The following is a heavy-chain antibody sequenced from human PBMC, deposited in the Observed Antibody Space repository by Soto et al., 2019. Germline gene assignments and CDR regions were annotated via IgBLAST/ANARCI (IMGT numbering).Heavy chain of an antibody. CDR1: GGSISSYY. J-gene: IGHJ5*02. Sequence: SETLSLTCTVSGGSISSYYWSWIRQPPGKGLEWIGYIYYSGSTNYNPSLKSRVTISVDTSKNQFSLKLSSVTAADTAVYYCASSDILTGYLFDPWGQGTLVTVSS. D-gene: IGHD3-9*01. CDR2: IYYSGST. V-gene: IGHV4-59*01. CDR3: ASSDILTGYLFDP.